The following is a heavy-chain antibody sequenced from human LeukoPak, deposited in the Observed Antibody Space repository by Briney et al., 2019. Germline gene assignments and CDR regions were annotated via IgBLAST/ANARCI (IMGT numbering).Heavy chain of an antibody. V-gene: IGHV3-11*01. CDR2: ISSSGSTI. D-gene: IGHD3-22*01. J-gene: IGHJ4*02. Sequence: PGGSLRLSCAASGFTVSSNYMSWIRQAPGKGLEWVSYISSSGSTIYYADSVKGRFTISRDNAKNSLYLQMNSLRAEDTAVYYCARGGHYDSSGYSFDYWGQGTLVTVSS. CDR1: GFTVSSNY. CDR3: ARGGHYDSSGYSFDY.